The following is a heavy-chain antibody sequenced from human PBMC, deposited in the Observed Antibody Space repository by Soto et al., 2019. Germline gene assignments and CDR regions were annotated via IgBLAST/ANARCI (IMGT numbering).Heavy chain of an antibody. CDR3: ARDRVMRGNSYYYGMDV. D-gene: IGHD4-4*01. CDR2: IIPKFATP. CDR1: GGTFSSFA. Sequence: QVLLVQSGAEVKKPGSSMKVSCKPSGGTFSSFAISWVRLVPGQGLEWMGVIIPKFATPTYAQTFQGRVPNTADESTSTAYMELGSLRSEDTAVYHCARDRVMRGNSYYYGMDVWGQGTTVTVSS. V-gene: IGHV1-69*12. J-gene: IGHJ6*02.